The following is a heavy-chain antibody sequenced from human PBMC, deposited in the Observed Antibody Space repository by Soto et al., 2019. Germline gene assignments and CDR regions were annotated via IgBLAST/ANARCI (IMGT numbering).Heavy chain of an antibody. V-gene: IGHV4-4*02. Sequence: QVQLQESGPGLGKPSGTLSLTCAVSSGSISSSNWWSWVRQPPGKGLEWIGEIYHSGSTNYNPSLKSRVTISVDKSKNQFSLKLSSVTAADTAVYYCARVDDRSRPRGDNWFDPWGQGTLVTVSS. CDR1: SGSISSSNW. J-gene: IGHJ5*02. CDR3: ARVDDRSRPRGDNWFDP. CDR2: IYHSGST. D-gene: IGHD3-22*01.